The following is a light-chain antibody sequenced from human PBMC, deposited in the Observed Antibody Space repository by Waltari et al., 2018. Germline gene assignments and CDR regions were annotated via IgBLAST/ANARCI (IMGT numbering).Light chain of an antibody. CDR2: DAS. V-gene: IGKV3D-11*01. CDR1: SGISNY. CDR3: QQRTIWSGP. Sequence: VVLTQSPATLSWSPGAGATLSFRASSGISNYVAWYQQKPGQAPRLLIYDASTRATGIQARFSGSGYGTDFTLTISSLEPDDFAVYYCQQRTIWSGPFGQGTKVEIK. J-gene: IGKJ1*01.